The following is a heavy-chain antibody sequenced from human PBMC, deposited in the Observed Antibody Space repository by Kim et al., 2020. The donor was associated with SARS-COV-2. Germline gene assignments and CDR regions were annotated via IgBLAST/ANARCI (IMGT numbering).Heavy chain of an antibody. D-gene: IGHD2-21*01. J-gene: IGHJ6*02. CDR1: GFTFSSYG. CDR2: ISYDGSNK. CDR3: AKDKGNAGPYSGMDV. V-gene: IGHV3-30*18. Sequence: GGSLRLSCAASGFTFSSYGMHWVRQAPGKGLEWVAVISYDGSNKYYADSVKGRLTISRDNSKNTLNLQMNSLRAEDTAVYYCAKDKGNAGPYSGMDVWGQGTTVTVSS.